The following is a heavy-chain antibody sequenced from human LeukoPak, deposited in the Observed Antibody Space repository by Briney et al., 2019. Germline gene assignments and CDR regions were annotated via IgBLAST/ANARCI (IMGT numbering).Heavy chain of an antibody. CDR1: GGSISGRSYY. CDR2: VYYSGST. Sequence: SETLSLTCTVSGGSISGRSYYWGWIRQPPGKGLEWIGSVYYSGSTYYNPSLKSRVTISVDTSKNQFSLRLRSVTAADTAVYYCARRNDVFDIWGQGTMVTVSS. CDR3: ARRNDVFDI. J-gene: IGHJ3*02. V-gene: IGHV4-39*01.